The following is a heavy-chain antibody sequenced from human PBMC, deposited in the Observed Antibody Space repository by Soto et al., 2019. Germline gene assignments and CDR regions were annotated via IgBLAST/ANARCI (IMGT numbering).Heavy chain of an antibody. CDR2: INHSGST. Sequence: SETLSLTCAVYGGSFSGYYWSWIRQPPGKGLEWIGEINHSGSTNYNPSLKSRVTISVDTSKNQFSLKLSSVTAADTAVYYCARGRITYSSGWYGYWGQGTLVTVSS. D-gene: IGHD6-19*01. CDR3: ARGRITYSSGWYGY. CDR1: GGSFSGYY. V-gene: IGHV4-34*01. J-gene: IGHJ4*02.